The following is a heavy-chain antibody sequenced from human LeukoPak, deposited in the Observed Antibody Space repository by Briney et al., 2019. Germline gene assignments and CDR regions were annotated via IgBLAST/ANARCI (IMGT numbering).Heavy chain of an antibody. CDR1: GFTFSDYN. Sequence: GGSLRLSCAASGFTFSDYNMNWVRQAPGKGLEWVSYISSGSVTIYYADSVKGRFTISRDNAKNSLYLQMNSLRAEDTAVYYCARDRVNWNDGVDYWGQGTLVTVSS. CDR3: ARDRVNWNDGVDY. CDR2: ISSGSVTI. D-gene: IGHD1-20*01. V-gene: IGHV3-48*01. J-gene: IGHJ4*02.